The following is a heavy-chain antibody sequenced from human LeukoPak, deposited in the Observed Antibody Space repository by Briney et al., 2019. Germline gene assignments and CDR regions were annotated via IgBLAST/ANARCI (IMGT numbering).Heavy chain of an antibody. CDR1: GFTISNNY. D-gene: IGHD3-10*01. J-gene: IGHJ3*02. CDR3: ARDFLSMVRGVIPPSGI. CDR2: IYSGGST. Sequence: GGSLRRSCAASGFTISNNYMNWVRQTPGKGLEWVSIIYSGGSTYYAESVKGRFTISRDNSKNTLYLQMNSLRAEDTAVYYCARDFLSMVRGVIPPSGIWGQGTMVTVSS. V-gene: IGHV3-66*01.